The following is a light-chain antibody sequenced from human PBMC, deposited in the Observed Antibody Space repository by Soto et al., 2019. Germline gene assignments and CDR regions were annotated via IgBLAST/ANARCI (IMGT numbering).Light chain of an antibody. J-gene: IGKJ2*01. CDR1: QSISSW. CDR3: QQYNSFPYT. CDR2: DAS. V-gene: IGKV1-5*01. Sequence: DIQMTQSPSTLSASVGDRVTITCRASQSISSWLAWYQQKPGKAPKLLIFDASNLESGVPSRFSGSGSGTEFTLTISSLQPHDFATYYCQQYNSFPYTFGQGTKLEIK.